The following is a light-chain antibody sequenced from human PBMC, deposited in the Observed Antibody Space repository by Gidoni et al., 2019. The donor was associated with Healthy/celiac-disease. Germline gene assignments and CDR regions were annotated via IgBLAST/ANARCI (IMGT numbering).Light chain of an antibody. CDR2: QDS. V-gene: IGLV3-1*01. J-gene: IGLJ2*01. CDR1: TLGAKF. CDR3: QAWDSSTVV. Sequence: SSELTQQPSGSVSPGQTASITCSGDTLGAKFACWYQQKPGQSPVLVIYQDSKRPSGIPERFSGSNSANTATLTIRGTQAMDEADYYCQAWDSSTVVFGGGTKLTVL.